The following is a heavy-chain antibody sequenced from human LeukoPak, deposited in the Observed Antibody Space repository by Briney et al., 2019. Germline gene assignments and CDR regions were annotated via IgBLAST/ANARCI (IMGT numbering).Heavy chain of an antibody. Sequence: PSETLSLTCTVSGGSISSGGYYWSWIRQRPGKGLEWIGYIYYSGSTYYNPSLKSRVTISVDTSKNQFSLKLSSVTAADTAVYYCARGFTNGAFDIWGQGTMVTVSS. D-gene: IGHD3-3*01. CDR1: GGSISSGGYY. V-gene: IGHV4-31*03. CDR3: ARGFTNGAFDI. J-gene: IGHJ3*02. CDR2: IYYSGST.